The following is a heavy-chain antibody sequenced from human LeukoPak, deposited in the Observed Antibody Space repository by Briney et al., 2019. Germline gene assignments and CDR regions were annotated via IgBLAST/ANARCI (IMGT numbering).Heavy chain of an antibody. CDR1: GGSISSGYY. D-gene: IGHD3-10*01. CDR2: IYHSGST. V-gene: IGHV4-38-2*02. Sequence: TLSLTCTVSGGSISSGYYWGWIRQPPGKGLGWIGSIYHSGSTYYNPSLKSRVTISVDTSKNQFSLKLSSVTAADTAVYYCARERSPLWFGELNAAFDYWGQGTLLTVSS. J-gene: IGHJ4*02. CDR3: ARERSPLWFGELNAAFDY.